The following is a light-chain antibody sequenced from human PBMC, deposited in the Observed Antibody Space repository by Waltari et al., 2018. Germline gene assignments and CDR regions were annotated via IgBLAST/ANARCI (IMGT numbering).Light chain of an antibody. CDR1: SSDVGGYNY. CDR3: CSYAGSYTGV. V-gene: IGLV2-11*01. J-gene: IGLJ1*01. Sequence: QSALTQPRSVSGSPGQSVTISCTGTSSDVGGYNYVSWYQQHPGKAPKLMISDVSKRPSGAPVRFSGSKSGNTASLTISGLQAEDEADYYCCSYAGSYTGVFGTGTKVTVL. CDR2: DVS.